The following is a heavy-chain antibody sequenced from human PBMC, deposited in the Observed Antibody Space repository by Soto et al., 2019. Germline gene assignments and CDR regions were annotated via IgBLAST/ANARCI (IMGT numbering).Heavy chain of an antibody. CDR2: ISAHNGNT. J-gene: IGHJ4*02. CDR3: ARGSYGDY. CDR1: GYAFTTYG. D-gene: IGHD1-26*01. Sequence: QVHLVQSGAEVKKRGASVKVSCKGSGYAFTTYGITWVRQAPGQGLEGMGWISAHNGNTKYAQKLQVRVTVTRDTSTSTAYMELRSLSSDETAVYYCARGSYGDYWGQGALVNVSS. V-gene: IGHV1-18*01.